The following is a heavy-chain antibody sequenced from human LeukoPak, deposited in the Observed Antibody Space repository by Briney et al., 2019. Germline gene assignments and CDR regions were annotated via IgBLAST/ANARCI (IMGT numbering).Heavy chain of an antibody. CDR2: ISGYNANT. Sequence: ASVKVSCKASGYTFRSYDISWVRQAPGQGLEWMGWISGYNANTNYAQKIQGRVTMTTDTSTTTAYMELRSLRYDDTAVYYCVRGGYRYGYDPWGQGTLVTVSS. J-gene: IGHJ5*02. V-gene: IGHV1-18*01. D-gene: IGHD5-18*01. CDR3: VRGGYRYGYDP. CDR1: GYTFRSYD.